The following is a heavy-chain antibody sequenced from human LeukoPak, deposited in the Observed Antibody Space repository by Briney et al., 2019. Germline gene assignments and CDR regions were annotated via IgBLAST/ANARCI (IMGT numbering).Heavy chain of an antibody. J-gene: IGHJ4*02. CDR2: IYHSGST. CDR3: ARDGYSGNDGL. CDR1: GGSISSYY. D-gene: IGHD5-12*01. Sequence: ASETLSLTCTVSGGSISSYYWSWIRQPPGKGLEWIGYIYHSGSTKYNPSLKSRVTISVDTSKNQFSLKMSSVTAADTAVYYCARDGYSGNDGLWGQGTLVTVSS. V-gene: IGHV4-59*01.